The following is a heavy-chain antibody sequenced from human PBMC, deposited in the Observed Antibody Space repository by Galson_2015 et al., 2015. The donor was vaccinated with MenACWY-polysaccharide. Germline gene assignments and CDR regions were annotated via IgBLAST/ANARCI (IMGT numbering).Heavy chain of an antibody. Sequence: SLRLSCAASGFPFSSYAIHWVRQAPGKGLEWVAVISYDGSDKYYADSVKGRFTISRDNPKNTLYLQMNSLRAEDTAVYYCAKPFYGGNSYGAFNIWGQGTMVT. CDR3: AKPFYGGNSYGAFNI. CDR1: GFPFSSYA. V-gene: IGHV3-30*18. J-gene: IGHJ3*02. CDR2: ISYDGSDK. D-gene: IGHD4-23*01.